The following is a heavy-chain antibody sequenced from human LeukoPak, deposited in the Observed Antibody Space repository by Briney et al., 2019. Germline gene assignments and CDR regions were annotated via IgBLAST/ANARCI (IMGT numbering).Heavy chain of an antibody. CDR1: GDSVSSNSAA. V-gene: IGHV6-1*01. CDR3: ARELDRGYSGSPSGAY. Sequence: SQTLSLTCAISGDSVSSNSAAWNWIRQSPSRGLEWLGRTYYRSKWYNDYAVSVKSRITINPDTSKNQFSLQLNSVTPEDTAVYYCARELDRGYSGSPSGAYWGQGTLVTVSS. J-gene: IGHJ4*02. CDR2: TYYRSKWYN. D-gene: IGHD1-26*01.